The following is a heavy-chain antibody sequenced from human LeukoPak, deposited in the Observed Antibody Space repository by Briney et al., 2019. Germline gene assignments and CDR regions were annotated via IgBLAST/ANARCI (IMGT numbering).Heavy chain of an antibody. J-gene: IGHJ3*02. V-gene: IGHV4-59*08. CDR1: GGSISSYY. CDR2: IYYSGST. Sequence: KPSETLSLTCTVSGGSISSYYWSWIRQPPGKGLEWIGYIYYSGSTNYNPSLKSRVTISVDTSKNQFSLKLSSVTAADTAVYYCARNTAEDAFDIWAKGQWSPSLQ. CDR3: ARNTAEDAFDI. D-gene: IGHD5-18*01.